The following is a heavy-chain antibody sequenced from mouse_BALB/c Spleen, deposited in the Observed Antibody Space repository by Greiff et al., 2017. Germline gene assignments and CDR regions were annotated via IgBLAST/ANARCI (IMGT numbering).Heavy chain of an antibody. J-gene: IGHJ4*01. CDR3: ARTGAMDY. CDR2: INPSNGRT. Sequence: VQLQQSGAELVKPGASVKLSCKASGYTFTSYWMHWVKQRPGQGLEWIGEINPSNGRTNYNEKFKSKATLTVDKSSSTAYMQLSSLTSEDSAVYYCARTGAMDYGGQGTSVTVSS. V-gene: IGHV1S81*02. CDR1: GYTFTSYW.